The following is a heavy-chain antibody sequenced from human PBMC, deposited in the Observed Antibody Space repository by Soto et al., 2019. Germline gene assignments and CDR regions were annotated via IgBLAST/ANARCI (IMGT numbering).Heavy chain of an antibody. J-gene: IGHJ5*02. CDR3: ARQLPVGATSWFDP. V-gene: IGHV4-39*01. CDR2: LYYGGST. Sequence: SETLSLTCSVSGGSINSDDSFWGWVRQSPGKGLEWIGSLYYGGSTFYNPSLKSRVTISLDTSKNQFSLRLTSVTAADTAIYYCARQLPVGATSWFDPWGQGTLVTVSS. D-gene: IGHD1-26*01. CDR1: GGSINSDDSF.